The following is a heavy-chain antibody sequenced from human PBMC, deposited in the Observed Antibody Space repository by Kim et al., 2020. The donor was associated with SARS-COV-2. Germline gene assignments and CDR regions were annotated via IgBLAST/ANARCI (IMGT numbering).Heavy chain of an antibody. CDR3: ARASGGSYLGLDY. D-gene: IGHD1-26*01. J-gene: IGHJ4*02. CDR2: INHSGST. CDR1: GGSFSGYY. Sequence: SETLSLTCAVYGGSFSGYYWSWIRQPPGKGLEWIGEINHSGSTNYNPSLKTRVTISVNTSKNQFSLKLSPVTAADTDVYYCARASGGSYLGLDYWGQGTLVTVSS. V-gene: IGHV4-34*01.